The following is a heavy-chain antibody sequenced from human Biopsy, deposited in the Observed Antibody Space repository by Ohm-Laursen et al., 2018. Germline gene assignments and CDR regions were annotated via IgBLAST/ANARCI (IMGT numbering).Heavy chain of an antibody. CDR3: ARTPRDSFWSGSYKRGLWFDP. D-gene: IGHD3-3*01. CDR1: GGAIISYY. CDR2: VYNGGIT. J-gene: IGHJ5*02. V-gene: IGHV4-59*01. Sequence: GTLSLTCSVSGGAIISYYWTWIRQPPGKGLEWIGHVYNGGITNYNPSLKSRVTISKDTSKNQFSLQVNSVTAADTAVYYCARTPRDSFWSGSYKRGLWFDPWGQGTLVIVSS.